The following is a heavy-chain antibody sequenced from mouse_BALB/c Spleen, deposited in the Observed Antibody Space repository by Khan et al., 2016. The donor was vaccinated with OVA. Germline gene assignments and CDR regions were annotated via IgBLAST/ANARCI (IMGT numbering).Heavy chain of an antibody. CDR1: GFSLTSYG. V-gene: IGHV2-9*02. CDR2: IWAGGST. J-gene: IGHJ3*01. Sequence: QVQLKESGPGLVAPSQTLSITCTVSGFSLTSYGVHWVRQPPGKGLEWLGVIWAGGSTNHNSALMSRLSISKDNSKSQVFLKMNSQQTDDTAMYYCARAFYYGAWFAYWGQGTLVTVSA. CDR3: ARAFYYGAWFAY. D-gene: IGHD1-1*01.